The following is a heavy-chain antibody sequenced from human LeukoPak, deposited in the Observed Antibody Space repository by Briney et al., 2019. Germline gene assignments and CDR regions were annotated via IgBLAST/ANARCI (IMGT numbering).Heavy chain of an antibody. Sequence: GGSLRLSCAASEFDFSSHAMTWVRQAPGKGLEWVSAISISGSKTYYADSVKGRFTISRDNSKNILYLQMNSLRVEDTAVYYCAKSRVSSWGAIDYWGQGTLLTVSS. D-gene: IGHD6-13*01. CDR3: AKSRVSSWGAIDY. CDR2: ISISGSKT. J-gene: IGHJ4*02. V-gene: IGHV3-23*01. CDR1: EFDFSSHA.